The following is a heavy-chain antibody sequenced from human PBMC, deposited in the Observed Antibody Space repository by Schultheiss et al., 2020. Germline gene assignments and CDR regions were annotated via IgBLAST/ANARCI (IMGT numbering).Heavy chain of an antibody. D-gene: IGHD3-10*01. CDR2: IKQDGSEK. Sequence: GGSLRLSCEASGFSFSYYSMNWVRQAPGKGLEWVANIKQDGSEKYYVDSVKGRFTISRDNAKNSLYLQMNSLRAEDTAVYYCARDRNYYGSGSYYIAGFFDPWGQGTLVTVSS. J-gene: IGHJ5*02. CDR3: ARDRNYYGSGSYYIAGFFDP. V-gene: IGHV3-7*01. CDR1: GFSFSYYS.